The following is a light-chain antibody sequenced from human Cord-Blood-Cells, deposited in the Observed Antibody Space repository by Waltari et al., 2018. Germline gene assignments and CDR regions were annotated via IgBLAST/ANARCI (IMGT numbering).Light chain of an antibody. V-gene: IGLV2-14*03. Sequence: QSALTQTASVSGPPGQSITISCTGTSSDVGGYNYVSRYQQHPGKAPKLMIYDVSNRPSGVSNRFSGSKSGNTASLTISGLQAEDEADYYCSSYTSSSTLDWVFGGGTKLTVL. CDR1: SSDVGGYNY. CDR2: DVS. J-gene: IGLJ3*02. CDR3: SSYTSSSTLDWV.